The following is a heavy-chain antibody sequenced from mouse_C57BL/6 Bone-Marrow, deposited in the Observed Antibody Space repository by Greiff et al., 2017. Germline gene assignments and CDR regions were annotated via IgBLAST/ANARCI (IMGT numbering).Heavy chain of an antibody. J-gene: IGHJ4*01. CDR2: IYPRSGNT. CDR3: ARENYGSSQGYAMDY. Sequence: VQLQESGAELARPGASVKLSCKASGYTFTSYGISWVKQRTGQGLEWIGEIYPRSGNTYYNEKFKGKATLTADKSSSTAYMELRSLTSEDSAVYFCARENYGSSQGYAMDYWGQGTSVTVSS. V-gene: IGHV1-81*01. CDR1: GYTFTSYG. D-gene: IGHD1-1*01.